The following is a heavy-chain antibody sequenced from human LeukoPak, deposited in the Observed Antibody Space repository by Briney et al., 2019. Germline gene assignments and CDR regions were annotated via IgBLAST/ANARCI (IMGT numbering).Heavy chain of an antibody. CDR2: IIPIFGTA. Sequence: AASVKVSCKTSGGTFNNSAISWVRQAPGQGLEWLGGIIPIFGTANYAQKFQGRVTITTDESTSTAYMELSSLRSEDTAVYYCARSGDYGSNLVYDYWGQGTLVTVSS. CDR1: GGTFNNSA. V-gene: IGHV1-69*05. CDR3: ARSGDYGSNLVYDY. J-gene: IGHJ4*02. D-gene: IGHD4-23*01.